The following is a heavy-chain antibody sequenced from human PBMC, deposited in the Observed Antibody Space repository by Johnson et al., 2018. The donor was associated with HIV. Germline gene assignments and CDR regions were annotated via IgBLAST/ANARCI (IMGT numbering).Heavy chain of an antibody. CDR2: IKQAGSEK. CDR3: ARPVEATEGAFDI. CDR1: GFRFTNYW. V-gene: IGHV3-7*01. Sequence: VQLVESGGGLVQPGGSLRLSCAASGFRFTNYWMSWVRQAPGKGLEWVAIIKQAGSEKFYVDSVKGRFTISRDNAKNSLFLQMNNLRAEDTAVYYGARPVEATEGAFDIWGQGTMVTVSS. J-gene: IGHJ3*02. D-gene: IGHD5-12*01.